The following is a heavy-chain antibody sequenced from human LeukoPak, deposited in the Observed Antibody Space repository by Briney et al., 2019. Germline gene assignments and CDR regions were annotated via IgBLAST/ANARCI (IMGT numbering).Heavy chain of an antibody. CDR2: IKSKTDEGTT. D-gene: IGHD3-10*02. V-gene: IGHV3-15*01. CDR1: GFSFSNAW. J-gene: IGHJ4*02. Sequence: GVAVRLSCAASGFSFSNAWMSWVRQPPGKGLEWVGRIKSKTDEGTTDYAAPVKGRLTIARDDSKNTLYLQMNSLKTEDTAVYYCTQSSFLFGYYFDYWGQGTLVTVSS. CDR3: TQSSFLFGYYFDY.